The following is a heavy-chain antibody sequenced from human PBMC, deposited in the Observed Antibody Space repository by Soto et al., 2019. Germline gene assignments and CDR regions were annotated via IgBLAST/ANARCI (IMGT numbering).Heavy chain of an antibody. CDR3: AKTHTVTSSVDY. V-gene: IGHV3-23*01. Sequence: EVQLLESGGGLVQPGGSLRLSCAASGFTFSSYAMSWVRQAPGKGLEWVSAISGSGGSTYYADSVKGRFIISRDNSKNPLYLQMNSLRAEDTAVYYCAKTHTVTSSVDYWGPGTLVTVSS. J-gene: IGHJ4*02. D-gene: IGHD4-17*01. CDR2: ISGSGGST. CDR1: GFTFSSYA.